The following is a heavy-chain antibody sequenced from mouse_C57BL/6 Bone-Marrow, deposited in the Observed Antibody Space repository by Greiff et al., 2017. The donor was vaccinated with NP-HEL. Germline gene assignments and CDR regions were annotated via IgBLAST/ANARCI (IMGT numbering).Heavy chain of an antibody. V-gene: IGHV1-81*01. CDR1: GYTFTSYG. D-gene: IGHD1-1*01. J-gene: IGHJ2*01. Sequence: QVHVKQSGAELARPGASVKLSCKASGYTFTSYGISWVKQRTGQGLEWIGEIYPRSGNTYYNEKFKGKATLTADKSSSTAYMELRSLTSEDSAVDFCARRRLYYGSSYGYWGQGTTLTVSS. CDR3: ARRRLYYGSSYGY. CDR2: IYPRSGNT.